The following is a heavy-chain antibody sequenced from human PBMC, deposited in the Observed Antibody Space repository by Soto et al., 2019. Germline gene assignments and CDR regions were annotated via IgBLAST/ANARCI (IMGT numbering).Heavy chain of an antibody. CDR3: ARRGQQLALDF. Sequence: QVPLVQSGAEVKKPGASVKVSCKASGYTFTSYGLSWVRQAPGQGLEWMGWISTYSGKPNYAQKFQGRVTMTTDTSTSTAYMELRSLRSDDTAVYYCARRGQQLALDFWGQGTLVIVSS. CDR1: GYTFTSYG. V-gene: IGHV1-18*04. J-gene: IGHJ4*02. D-gene: IGHD6-13*01. CDR2: ISTYSGKP.